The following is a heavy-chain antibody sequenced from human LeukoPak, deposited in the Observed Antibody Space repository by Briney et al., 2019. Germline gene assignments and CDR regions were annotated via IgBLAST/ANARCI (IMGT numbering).Heavy chain of an antibody. V-gene: IGHV4-4*07. CDR3: ARHPTTVTTIFDS. CDR1: GVSISAYY. D-gene: IGHD4-17*01. CDR2: IYPGESIYASENP. Sequence: PSETLSLTCSVSGVSISAYYWSWIRQPAGKGLEWIGRIYPGESIYASENPNYNPSLKSRVSMSGATSNNQVCLKLRSVTAADTAVYYCARHPTTVTTIFDSWGQGTLVTVSA. J-gene: IGHJ4*02.